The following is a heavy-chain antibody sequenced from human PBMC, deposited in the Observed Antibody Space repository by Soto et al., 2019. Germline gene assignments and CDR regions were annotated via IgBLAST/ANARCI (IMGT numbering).Heavy chain of an antibody. J-gene: IGHJ4*02. CDR3: ARAGYSGYDLTFDY. Sequence: RLQESGSGLVKPSQTLSLTCAVSGGSISSGGYSWSWIRQPPGKGLEWIGYIYHSGSTYYNPSLQSRVTISVDKSNNQFSLKLSSVTAADTAVYYCARAGYSGYDLTFDYWGQGTLVTVSS. V-gene: IGHV4-30-2*01. CDR1: GGSISSGGYS. D-gene: IGHD5-12*01. CDR2: IYHSGST.